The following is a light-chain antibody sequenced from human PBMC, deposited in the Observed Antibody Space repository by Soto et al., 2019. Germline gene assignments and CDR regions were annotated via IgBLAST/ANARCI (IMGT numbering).Light chain of an antibody. V-gene: IGLV2-8*01. CDR3: SSYAGSMNLI. CDR1: SSDVGGHNH. CDR2: EVS. Sequence: QSVLTQPPSPSGSPGQSVTISCTGSSSDVGGHNHVSWYQQHPGKARKLMIYEVSKRPSGVPDRFSGSKSVNTASLTVSGLQAEDEADYYCSSYAGSMNLIFGGGTKLTVL. J-gene: IGLJ2*01.